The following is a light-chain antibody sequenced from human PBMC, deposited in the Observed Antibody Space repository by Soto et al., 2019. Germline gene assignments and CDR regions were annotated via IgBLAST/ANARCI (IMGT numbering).Light chain of an antibody. J-gene: IGLJ2*01. Sequence: QSVLTQPPSVSGAPGQGVTISCTGSSSNIGAGYDVHWYQQLPGTAPKLLIYGNSNRPSGVPDRFSGSKSGTSASLAITGLQAEDEALYYCHSYDSSLTALVIFGGGTQLTVL. CDR1: SSNIGAGYD. V-gene: IGLV1-40*01. CDR2: GNS. CDR3: HSYDSSLTALVI.